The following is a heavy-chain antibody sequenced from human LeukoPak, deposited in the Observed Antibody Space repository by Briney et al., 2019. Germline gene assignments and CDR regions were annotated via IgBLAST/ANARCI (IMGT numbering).Heavy chain of an antibody. V-gene: IGHV3-23*01. Sequence: ETLSLTCTVSGGSISSYYWSWVRQSSGKGLEWVSGISGSGGTTHDADSVKGRFTVYRDNYENTLYLQMSSLRGEDTAVYYCAKGVYSTASGAFDIWGQGTLVTVSS. CDR3: AKGVYSTASGAFDI. CDR2: ISGSGGTT. J-gene: IGHJ3*02. D-gene: IGHD6-13*01. CDR1: GGSISSYY.